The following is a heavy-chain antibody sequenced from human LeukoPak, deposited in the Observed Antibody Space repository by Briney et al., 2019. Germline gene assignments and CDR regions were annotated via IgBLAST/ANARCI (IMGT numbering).Heavy chain of an antibody. J-gene: IGHJ6*03. Sequence: SETLSLTCAVSGYSISNGYYWVWIRQPPGRGLEWIGSLYHSDSAYYNTSLRSRVSMSVDTSKNQFSLTLSFVTAADTAVYYCARQHDSYYYYYIDVWGSGTMVTVSS. CDR2: LYHSDSA. CDR3: ARQHDSYYYYYIDV. CDR1: GYSISNGYY. V-gene: IGHV4-38-2*01.